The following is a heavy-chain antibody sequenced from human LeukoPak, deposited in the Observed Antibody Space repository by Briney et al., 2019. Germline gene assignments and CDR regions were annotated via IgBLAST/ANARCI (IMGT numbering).Heavy chain of an antibody. Sequence: GGSLRLSCAASGFTFSNYGMHWVRQAPGKGLEWVTFIRYDGSNTYSADSVKGRFTISRDNSKNSLYLQMNSLRVEDTAVYHCAASYGDYYYYMDVWGKGTTVTISS. V-gene: IGHV3-30*02. CDR3: AASYGDYYYYMDV. D-gene: IGHD4-17*01. CDR2: IRYDGSNT. CDR1: GFTFSNYG. J-gene: IGHJ6*03.